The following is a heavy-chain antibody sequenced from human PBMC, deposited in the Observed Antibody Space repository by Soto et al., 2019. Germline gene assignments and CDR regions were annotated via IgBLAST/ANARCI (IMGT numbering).Heavy chain of an antibody. V-gene: IGHV6-1*01. CDR2: TYYRSKWYN. CDR1: GDSVSSKSAA. CDR3: ARERQWLVRGGWFDP. Sequence: PSQTLSLLCAISGDSVSSKSAAWNWIRRSPSRGLEWLGRTYYRSKWYNDYAVSVKSRITINPDTSKNQFSLQLNSVTPEDTAVYYCARERQWLVRGGWFDPWGQGTLVTVSS. J-gene: IGHJ5*02. D-gene: IGHD6-19*01.